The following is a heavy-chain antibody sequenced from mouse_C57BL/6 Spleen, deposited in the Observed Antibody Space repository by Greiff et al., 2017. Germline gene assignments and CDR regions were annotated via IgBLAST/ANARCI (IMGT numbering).Heavy chain of an antibody. J-gene: IGHJ1*03. Sequence: QVQLQQSGAELVKPGASVKLSCKASGYTFTEYTIHWVKQRSGQGLGWIGWFYPGSGSIKYNEKFKDKATLTADKSSSTVYMELSRLTSEDSAVYFCARHANYYGSSRYWYFDVWGTGTTVTVSS. CDR3: ARHANYYGSSRYWYFDV. CDR1: GYTFTEYT. CDR2: FYPGSGSI. V-gene: IGHV1-62-2*01. D-gene: IGHD1-1*01.